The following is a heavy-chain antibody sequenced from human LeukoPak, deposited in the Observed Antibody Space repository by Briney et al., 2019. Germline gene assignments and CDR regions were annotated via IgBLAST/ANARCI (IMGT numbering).Heavy chain of an antibody. J-gene: IGHJ5*02. V-gene: IGHV3-48*03. CDR2: ISSSGRTK. CDR3: ARGKTSQNIVTRKTYNWFDP. Sequence: GGSLRLSCAASGFTFSSYEMNWVRQAPGKGLEWVSYISSSGRTKYYADSVKGRFTISRDNAKNSLYLQMKSLRAEDTAVYYCARGKTSQNIVTRKTYNWFDPWGQGTLVTVSS. D-gene: IGHD2/OR15-2a*01. CDR1: GFTFSSYE.